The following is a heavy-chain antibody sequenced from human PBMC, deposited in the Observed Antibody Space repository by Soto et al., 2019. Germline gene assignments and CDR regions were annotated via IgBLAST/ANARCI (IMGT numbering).Heavy chain of an antibody. CDR2: IYYTGHN. J-gene: IGHJ4*02. D-gene: IGHD6-19*01. Sequence: QVQLQESGPGLVKPSETLSLTCTVSGGSIGAYYWSWIRQPPGKRLEWIGYIYYTGHNDYNPSLKRRVTISADTSKNPFSLRLTSVTAADTAVYYCARVAVSGHFDYWGQGTLVTVSS. CDR1: GGSIGAYY. CDR3: ARVAVSGHFDY. V-gene: IGHV4-59*01.